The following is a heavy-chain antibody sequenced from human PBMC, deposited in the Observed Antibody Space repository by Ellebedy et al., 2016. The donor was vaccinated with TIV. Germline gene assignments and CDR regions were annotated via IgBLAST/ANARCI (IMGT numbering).Heavy chain of an antibody. V-gene: IGHV3-74*01. CDR1: GYTFTSYW. CDR3: ARETYYYDSSGYSGNGMDV. Sequence: GGSLRLSCAASGYTFTSYWMHWVRQASGKGLVWVSHINGDGSHTIYADSVKGRFTISRDNAKNTLYLQMNSLRAEDTAVYYCARETYYYDSSGYSGNGMDVWGQGTRSPSP. D-gene: IGHD3-22*01. J-gene: IGHJ6*02. CDR2: INGDGSHT.